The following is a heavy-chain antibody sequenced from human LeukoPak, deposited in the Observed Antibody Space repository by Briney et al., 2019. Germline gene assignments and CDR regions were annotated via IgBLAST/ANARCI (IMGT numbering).Heavy chain of an antibody. CDR1: GGSFSGYY. J-gene: IGHJ5*02. CDR2: INHSGST. CDR3: ARVETIFGVVLNNWFDP. Sequence: SETLSLTCAVYGGSFSGYYWSRIRQPPGKGLEWIGEINHSGSTNYNPSLKSRVTISVDTSKNQFSLKLSSVTAADTAVYYCARVETIFGVVLNNWFDPWGQGTLVTVSS. D-gene: IGHD3-3*01. V-gene: IGHV4-34*01.